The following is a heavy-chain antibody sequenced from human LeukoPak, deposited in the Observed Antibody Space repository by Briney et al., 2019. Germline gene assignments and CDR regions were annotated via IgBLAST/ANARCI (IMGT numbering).Heavy chain of an antibody. Sequence: GGSLRLSCAASGFTFSSYWMHWARQAPGKGLVWVSRINSDESSTSYADSVKGRFTISRDNAKNTLYLQMNSLRAEDTAVYYCAVSVGIAVAGTTPFDYWGQGTLVTVSS. J-gene: IGHJ4*02. CDR3: AVSVGIAVAGTTPFDY. CDR1: GFTFSSYW. D-gene: IGHD6-19*01. V-gene: IGHV3-74*01. CDR2: INSDESST.